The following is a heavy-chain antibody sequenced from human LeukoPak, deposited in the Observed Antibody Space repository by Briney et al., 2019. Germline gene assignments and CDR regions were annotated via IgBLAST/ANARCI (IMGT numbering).Heavy chain of an antibody. V-gene: IGHV1-24*01. Sequence: ASVKVSCKVSGYTLTELSMHWVRQAPGKGLEWMGGFYPEDGETIYAQKFQGRVTMTEDTSTDTAYMELSSLRSEDTAVYYCATNGICSGGSCYYLPFDYWGQGTLVTVSS. CDR2: FYPEDGET. CDR1: GYTLTELS. J-gene: IGHJ4*02. D-gene: IGHD2-15*01. CDR3: ATNGICSGGSCYYLPFDY.